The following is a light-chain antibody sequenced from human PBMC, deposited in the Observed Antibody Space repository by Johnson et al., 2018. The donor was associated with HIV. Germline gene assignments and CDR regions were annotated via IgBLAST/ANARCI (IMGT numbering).Light chain of an antibody. CDR3: AAWDSRLSAHLV. V-gene: IGLV1-51*02. Sequence: QSVLTQPPSVSAAPGQKVTISCSGSSSNFGNNYVSWYLQLPGTAPNLIIYENNKRPSGIPDRFSGPKYGTSATLGIHGPPTGGEADYSCAAWDSRLSAHLVFGTVTKVTVL. CDR1: SSNFGNNY. CDR2: ENN. J-gene: IGLJ1*01.